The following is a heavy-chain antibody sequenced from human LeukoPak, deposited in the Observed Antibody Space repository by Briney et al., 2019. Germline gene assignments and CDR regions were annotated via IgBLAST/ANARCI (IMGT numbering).Heavy chain of an antibody. Sequence: GGSLRLSCAASGFTFSSYAMHWVRQAPGKGLEWVAVISYDGSNKYYADSVKGRFTISRDNSKNTLYLQMNSLRAEDTAVYYCARGRSSFGSWPSNYYYYMDVWGKGTTVTVSS. CDR3: ARGRSSFGSWPSNYYYYMDV. CDR1: GFTFSSYA. CDR2: ISYDGSNK. D-gene: IGHD6-13*01. J-gene: IGHJ6*03. V-gene: IGHV3-30*04.